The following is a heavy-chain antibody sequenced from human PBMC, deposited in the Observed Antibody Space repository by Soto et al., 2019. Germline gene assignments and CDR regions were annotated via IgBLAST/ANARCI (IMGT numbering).Heavy chain of an antibody. Sequence: QVQLVQSAAEVKKPGASGKVSCKASGYTFIRYGITWVRQAPGQGLEGMGWISPYNDYTIYAQKIQGRVTMTTDTSTGTVYMELGSLKSDDTAVYYCARGGYYDNTWGKLSHYGLDVWGQGTSVTVSS. V-gene: IGHV1-18*01. J-gene: IGHJ6*02. CDR3: ARGGYYDNTWGKLSHYGLDV. D-gene: IGHD3-16*01. CDR1: GYTFIRYG. CDR2: ISPYNDYT.